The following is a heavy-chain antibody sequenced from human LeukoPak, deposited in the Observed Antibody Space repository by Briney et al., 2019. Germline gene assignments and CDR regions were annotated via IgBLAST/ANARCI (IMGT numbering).Heavy chain of an antibody. J-gene: IGHJ6*03. CDR1: GFTFDDYT. D-gene: IGHD2-2*01. Sequence: PGGSLRLSCAASGFTFDDYTMHWVRQAPGKGLEWVSLISWDGGSTYYADSVKGRFTISRDNSKNSLYLQMNSLRTEDTALYYCARAYCGSTSCYYYYYYMDVWGKGTTVTVSS. CDR3: ARAYCGSTSCYYYYYYMDV. V-gene: IGHV3-43*01. CDR2: ISWDGGST.